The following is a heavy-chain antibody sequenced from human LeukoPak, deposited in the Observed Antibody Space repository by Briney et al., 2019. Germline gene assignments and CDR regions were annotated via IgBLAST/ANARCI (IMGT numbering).Heavy chain of an antibody. J-gene: IGHJ5*02. CDR2: IYYTGNT. Sequence: SETLSLTCTVSGVSISSSYSYWGWIRQPPGMGLEWIGSIYYTGNTYYNASLKSQVSISIDTSKNQFSLKLSSVTAADTAVYYCARHRHSSGWYRKLGGFDPWGQGTLVTVSS. V-gene: IGHV4-39*01. D-gene: IGHD6-19*01. CDR3: ARHRHSSGWYRKLGGFDP. CDR1: GVSISSSYSY.